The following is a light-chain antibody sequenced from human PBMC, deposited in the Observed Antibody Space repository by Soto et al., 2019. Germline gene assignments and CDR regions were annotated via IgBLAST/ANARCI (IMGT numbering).Light chain of an antibody. CDR1: MSNIGSNT. CDR3: ATWDDSLNGHVV. Sequence: QSVLTQPPSESWTPGQRVTISCSGSMSNIGSNTVNWYQQLPGTAPKFLIYSNNQRPSGVPKRFSGSKSGTSASLAISGLQSEDEADYYCATWDDSLNGHVVFGGGTKLTVL. V-gene: IGLV1-44*01. CDR2: SNN. J-gene: IGLJ2*01.